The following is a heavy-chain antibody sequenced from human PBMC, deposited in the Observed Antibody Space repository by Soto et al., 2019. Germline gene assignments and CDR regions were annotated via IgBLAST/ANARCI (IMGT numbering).Heavy chain of an antibody. Sequence: SETLSLTCAVSGGSFRGYFWSWIRQSPDKGLEWIGEINDSGSTYYNPSFKSRLTISVDTSKSQISLTLTSVTAADSAVYYCQGGDFWGQGTRVTVSS. CDR2: INDSGST. CDR1: GGSFRGYF. CDR3: QGGDF. D-gene: IGHD3-16*01. J-gene: IGHJ4*02. V-gene: IGHV4-34*01.